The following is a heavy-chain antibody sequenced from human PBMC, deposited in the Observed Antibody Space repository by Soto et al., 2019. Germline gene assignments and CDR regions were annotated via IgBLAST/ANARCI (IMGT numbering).Heavy chain of an antibody. CDR1: GFTFSIYS. CDR2: ISGSGSPT. J-gene: IGHJ4*02. D-gene: IGHD1-1*01. CDR3: ARDFNWSFDY. V-gene: IGHV3-48*02. Sequence: EVQLVESGGGLVQPGGSLRLSCAASGFTFSIYSMNWVRQAPGKGLEWLAYISGSGSPTSYADSVKGRFIISRDNAKNSLFLQMSSLRDEDTAVYYCARDFNWSFDYWGQGALDTVSS.